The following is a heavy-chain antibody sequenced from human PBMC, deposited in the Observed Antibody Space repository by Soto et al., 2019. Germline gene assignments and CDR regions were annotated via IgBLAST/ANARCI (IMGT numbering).Heavy chain of an antibody. CDR3: ARHRGQDILVVPAAHIYYYYYYMDV. Sequence: TKTVSEGTIGSIGYHRGWIRKTPGKGLEWIGSIYYSGSTYYNPSLKSRVTISVDTSKNQFSLKLSSVTAADTAVYYCARHRGQDILVVPAAHIYYYYYYMDVWGKGTTVTSP. J-gene: IGHJ6*03. CDR2: IYYSGST. V-gene: IGHV4-39*01. D-gene: IGHD2-2*01. CDR1: EGTIGSIGYH.